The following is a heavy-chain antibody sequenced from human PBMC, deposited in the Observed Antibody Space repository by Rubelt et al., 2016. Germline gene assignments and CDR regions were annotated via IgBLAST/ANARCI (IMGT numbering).Heavy chain of an antibody. CDR3: ARVFVVVGSTWHFDY. V-gene: IGHV3-66*01. Sequence: MGGIRQAPGKGLECGSVIYSSGSTYYADSVKGRFTISRDNSKNKLYLQMNSLRAEDTAVYYCARVFVVVGSTWHFDYWGQGTLVTVSS. CDR2: IYSSGST. D-gene: IGHD2-15*01. J-gene: IGHJ4*02.